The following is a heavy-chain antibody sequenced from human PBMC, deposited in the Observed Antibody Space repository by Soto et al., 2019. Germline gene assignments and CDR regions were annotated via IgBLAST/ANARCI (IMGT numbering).Heavy chain of an antibody. CDR3: AKLINSGSYY. CDR1: GFTFNNFA. Sequence: PGGSLRLSCAASGFTFNNFAMIWVRQAPGKGLQWVSAISASGANTFYADSVKGRFTVSRDNSKNTLFLQVDSLRAEDTAVCYCAKLINSGSYYWGQGTLVTVSS. CDR2: ISASGANT. J-gene: IGHJ4*02. V-gene: IGHV3-23*01. D-gene: IGHD3-10*01.